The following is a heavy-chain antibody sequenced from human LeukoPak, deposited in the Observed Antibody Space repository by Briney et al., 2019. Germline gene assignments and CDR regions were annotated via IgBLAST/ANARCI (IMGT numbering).Heavy chain of an antibody. V-gene: IGHV4-4*07. CDR1: GGSISSYY. J-gene: IGHJ3*02. D-gene: IGHD3-22*01. Sequence: SETLSLTCTVSGGSISSYYWSWIRQPAGKGLEWIGRIYTSGSTNYNPSLKSRVTMSVDTSKNQFSLKLSSVTAADTAVYYCARVGDSSGYAYDAFDIWGQGTMVTVSS. CDR3: ARVGDSSGYAYDAFDI. CDR2: IYTSGST.